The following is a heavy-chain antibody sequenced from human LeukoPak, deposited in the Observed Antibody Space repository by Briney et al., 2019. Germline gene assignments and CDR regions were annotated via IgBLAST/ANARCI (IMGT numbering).Heavy chain of an antibody. D-gene: IGHD6-13*01. V-gene: IGHV4-34*01. CDR1: GGSFSGYY. CDR3: ASFRGVIAAAAY. Sequence: SETLSLTCAVYGGSFSGYYWSWIRQPPGKGLERIGEINHSGSTNYNPSLKSRVTISVDTSKNQFSLKLSSVTAADTAVYYCASFRGVIAAAAYWGQGTLVTVSS. J-gene: IGHJ4*02. CDR2: INHSGST.